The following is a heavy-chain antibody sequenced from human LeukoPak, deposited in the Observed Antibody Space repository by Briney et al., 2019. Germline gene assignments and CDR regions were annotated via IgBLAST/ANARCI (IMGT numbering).Heavy chain of an antibody. CDR2: IWYDGSNK. V-gene: IGHV3-33*08. J-gene: IGHJ3*02. CDR3: ARDPGDYVGNDAFDI. CDR1: GFTFSSYS. D-gene: IGHD4-17*01. Sequence: PGGSLRLSCAASGFTFSSYSMNWVRQAPGKGLAWVAVIWYDGSNKYYADSVKGRFTVSRDNSKNTVYLQMNSLRAEDTAVYYCARDPGDYVGNDAFDIWGQGTMVTVSS.